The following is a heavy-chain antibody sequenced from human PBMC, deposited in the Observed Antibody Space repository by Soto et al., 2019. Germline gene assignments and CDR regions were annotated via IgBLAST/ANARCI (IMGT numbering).Heavy chain of an antibody. J-gene: IGHJ3*02. Sequence: SETLSLTCTVSGDPITSYFWSWIRQPAAKGLEWIGRIYTSGRTNYNPSLQSRVTMSVDTSKKEFSLRLNSVTAADTAVYFCARGSGNYGFDIWGHGTMVTVSS. D-gene: IGHD1-26*01. V-gene: IGHV4-4*07. CDR2: IYTSGRT. CDR3: ARGSGNYGFDI. CDR1: GDPITSYF.